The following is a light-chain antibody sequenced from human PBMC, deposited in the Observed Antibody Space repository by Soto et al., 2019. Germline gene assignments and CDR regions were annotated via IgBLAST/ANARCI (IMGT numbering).Light chain of an antibody. Sequence: DIQMTQSPSTLSASVGDRVTITCRASQSISSWLAWFQQKTGKAPKLLIYKSSSLESGVPSRFSGSGAGTEFTLTISCLQADDFATYYCQQYNSYPYTFGQGTKLEIK. CDR2: KSS. V-gene: IGKV1-5*03. J-gene: IGKJ2*01. CDR1: QSISSW. CDR3: QQYNSYPYT.